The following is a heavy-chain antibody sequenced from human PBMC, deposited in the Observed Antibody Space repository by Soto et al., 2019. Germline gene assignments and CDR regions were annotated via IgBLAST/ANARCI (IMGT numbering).Heavy chain of an antibody. CDR3: AKGKIAARQLFDY. Sequence: GGSLRLSCAASGFTFSSYAMSWVRQAPGKGLEWVSAISGSGGSTYYADSVKGRFTISRDNSKNTLYLQMNSLRAEDTAVYYRAKGKIAARQLFDYWGQGTLVTVSS. D-gene: IGHD6-6*01. CDR1: GFTFSSYA. J-gene: IGHJ4*02. V-gene: IGHV3-23*01. CDR2: ISGSGGST.